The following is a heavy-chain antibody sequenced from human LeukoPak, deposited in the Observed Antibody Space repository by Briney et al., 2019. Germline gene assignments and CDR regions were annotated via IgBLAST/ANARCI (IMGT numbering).Heavy chain of an antibody. CDR3: ARGDPYGGNSPIDY. J-gene: IGHJ4*02. D-gene: IGHD4-23*01. V-gene: IGHV1-8*02. CDR1: GYTFTSYY. Sequence: ASVKVSCKASGYTFTSYYMYWVRQATGQGLEWMGWMNPNSGNTGYAQKFQGRVTMTRNTSISTAYMELSSLRSEDTAVYYCARGDPYGGNSPIDYWGQGTLVTVSS. CDR2: MNPNSGNT.